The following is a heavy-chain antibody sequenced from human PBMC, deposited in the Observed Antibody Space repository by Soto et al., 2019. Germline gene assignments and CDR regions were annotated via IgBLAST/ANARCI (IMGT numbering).Heavy chain of an antibody. V-gene: IGHV5-51*01. J-gene: IGHJ6*02. D-gene: IGHD2-21*02. Sequence: DSLNISGKPAGLNFPTLEIASFPQMPVKKMEWMGTIYPDDSDTRYSPSFQGQVTISADKSISTAYLQWSSLKASDTAIYYCARRHYCRGYCTINADYYYGLAVRGQGTTVTVS. CDR2: IYPDDSDT. CDR1: GLNFPTLE. CDR3: ARRHYCRGYCTINADYYYGLAV.